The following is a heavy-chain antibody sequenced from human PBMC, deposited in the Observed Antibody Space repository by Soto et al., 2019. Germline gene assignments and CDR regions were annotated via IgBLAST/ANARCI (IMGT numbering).Heavy chain of an antibody. V-gene: IGHV5-51*01. CDR2: IYPGDSDT. CDR1: GYSFTSYW. D-gene: IGHD1-7*01. Sequence: PGESLKISCKGSGYSFTSYWIAWVRQMPGKGLEWMGSIYPGDSDTKYSPSFQGQVTISVDKSISTAYLQWSSLKASDTGMYYCAGPGGAHQQNYFDPWGQGTLVTLSS. CDR3: AGPGGAHQQNYFDP. J-gene: IGHJ5*02.